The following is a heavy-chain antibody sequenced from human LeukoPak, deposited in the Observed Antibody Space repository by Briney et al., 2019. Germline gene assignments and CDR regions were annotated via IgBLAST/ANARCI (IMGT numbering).Heavy chain of an antibody. CDR1: GFTFSSYG. J-gene: IGHJ6*02. V-gene: IGHV3-30*02. CDR2: IRYGGDNK. CDR3: AKLASYGMDV. Sequence: GGSLRLSCAASGFTFSSYGMHWVRQAPGKGLEWVTFIRYGGDNKYYAGSVKGRFTISRDNSKNTLYLQMNSLRAEDTAVYYCAKLASYGMDVWGQGTTVTVSS.